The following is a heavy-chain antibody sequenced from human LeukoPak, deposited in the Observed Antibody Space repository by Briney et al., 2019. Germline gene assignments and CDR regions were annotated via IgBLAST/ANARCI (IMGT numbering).Heavy chain of an antibody. D-gene: IGHD2-15*01. J-gene: IGHJ6*03. Sequence: SVKVSCKASGGTFSSYAISWVRQAPGTGREWMGGIIPIFGTANYAQKFQGRVTITTDESTSTAYMELSSLRSEDTAVYYCARGLGYCSGGSCYVGVYYYYMDVWGKGTTVTVSS. CDR3: ARGLGYCSGGSCYVGVYYYYMDV. CDR2: IIPIFGTA. CDR1: GGTFSSYA. V-gene: IGHV1-69*05.